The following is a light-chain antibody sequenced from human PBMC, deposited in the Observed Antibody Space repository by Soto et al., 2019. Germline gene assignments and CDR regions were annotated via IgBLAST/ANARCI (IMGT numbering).Light chain of an antibody. CDR3: QEYNSAPYT. CDR1: QGITNF. V-gene: IGKV1-27*01. J-gene: IGKJ2*01. CDR2: AAS. Sequence: DIQMTQSPSSLSASVGDRVTIACRASQGITNFLAWYQQKPGKVPKLLIYAASTLQSRVPSRFSGSGSGTDFTLTIVSLQPDDVATYYCQEYNSAPYTFGQGTKLEIK.